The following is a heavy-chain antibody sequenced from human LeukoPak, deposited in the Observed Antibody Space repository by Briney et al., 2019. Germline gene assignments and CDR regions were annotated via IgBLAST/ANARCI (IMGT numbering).Heavy chain of an antibody. D-gene: IGHD6-6*01. CDR2: IRYDGSNK. J-gene: IGHJ4*02. CDR1: GFTFSSYG. Sequence: GGSLRLSCAASGFTFSSYGMHWVRQAPGKGLGWVAFIRYDGSNKYYADSVKGRFTISRDNSKNTLYLQMNSLRAEDTAVYYCAKDHLAARSYYFDYWGQGTLVTVSS. CDR3: AKDHLAARSYYFDY. V-gene: IGHV3-30*02.